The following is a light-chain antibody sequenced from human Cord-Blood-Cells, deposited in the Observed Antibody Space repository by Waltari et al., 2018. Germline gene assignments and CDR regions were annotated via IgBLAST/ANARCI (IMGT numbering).Light chain of an antibody. CDR2: GAS. Sequence: EIVMTQSPATLSVSPGERATLSCKASQSVSSNLAWYQQKPGQAPRLLIYGASTRATCIPARFSGSWSGTEFTLTISSLLSEDFAVYYCQHYNNWPPYSFGQWINLEI. CDR3: QHYNNWPPYS. V-gene: IGKV3-15*01. CDR1: QSVSSN. J-gene: IGKJ2*01.